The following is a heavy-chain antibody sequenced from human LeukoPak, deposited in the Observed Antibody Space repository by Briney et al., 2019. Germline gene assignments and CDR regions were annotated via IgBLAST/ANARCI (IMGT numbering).Heavy chain of an antibody. Sequence: GGSLRLSCAPSGFPLSTYAMSWVRPAPAKGLDWVSTLGGGGVDTYYADSVKGRFTISRDNSKSTLYLQMNSLRGEDTAVYYCAKDRGQIYYNYYIDVWGKGTTVTVSS. CDR2: LGGGGVDT. CDR3: AKDRGQIYYNYYIDV. D-gene: IGHD3-10*01. V-gene: IGHV3-23*01. CDR1: GFPLSTYA. J-gene: IGHJ6*03.